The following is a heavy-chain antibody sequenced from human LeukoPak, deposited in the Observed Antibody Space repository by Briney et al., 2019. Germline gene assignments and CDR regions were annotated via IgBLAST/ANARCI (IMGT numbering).Heavy chain of an antibody. CDR1: DFAFYGYS. J-gene: IGHJ4*02. D-gene: IGHD6-19*01. CDR2: ISSN. V-gene: IGHV3-21*06. Sequence: GGSLRLSCAASDFAFYGYSMHWVRQAPGKGLEWISSISSNNADSVKGRFTISRDNAKHSLYLQVTGLRVEDKALYYCAREIVSSGCLDYWGQGSLVTVSS. CDR3: AREIVSSGCLDY.